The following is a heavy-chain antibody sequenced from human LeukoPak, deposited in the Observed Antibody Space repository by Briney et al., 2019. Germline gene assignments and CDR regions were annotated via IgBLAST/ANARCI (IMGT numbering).Heavy chain of an antibody. CDR2: ISYIGST. V-gene: IGHV4-59*01. D-gene: IGHD3-10*01. J-gene: IGHJ5*02. CDR3: ARGYYGSGSYNWFDH. Sequence: SETLSLTCSVSGDSIDNYYWSWIRQPPGKGLEWIGYISYIGSTNYDPSLKSRVTMSLDTSRNQFSLKLRSVSAADTALYYCARGYYGSGSYNWFDHWGQGTLVTVSS. CDR1: GDSIDNYY.